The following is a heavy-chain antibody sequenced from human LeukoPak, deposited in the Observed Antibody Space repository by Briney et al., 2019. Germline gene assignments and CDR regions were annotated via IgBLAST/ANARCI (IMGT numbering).Heavy chain of an antibody. V-gene: IGHV4-4*02. CDR2: IYHSGST. D-gene: IGHD6-13*01. CDR3: ARVTAAAGYYFDY. J-gene: IGHJ4*02. CDR1: GFTVSSNY. Sequence: GSLRLSCAASGFTVSSNYMSWVRQPPGKGLEWIGEIYHSGSTNYNPSLKSRVTISVDKSKNQFSLKLSSVTAADTAVYYCARVTAAAGYYFDYWGQGTLVTVSS.